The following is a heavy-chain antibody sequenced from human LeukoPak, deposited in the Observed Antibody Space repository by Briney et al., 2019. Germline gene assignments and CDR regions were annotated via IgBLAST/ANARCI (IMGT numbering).Heavy chain of an antibody. CDR2: IYTSGST. J-gene: IGHJ4*02. CDR3: ARGARRSGYSIDY. V-gene: IGHV4-61*02. D-gene: IGHD3-3*01. CDR1: GGSISSGSYY. Sequence: SETLSLTCTVSGGSISSGSYYWSWIRQPAGKGLEWIGRIYTSGSTNYNPSLKSRVTISVDTSKNQFSLKLSSVTAADTAVYYCARGARRSGYSIDYRGQGTLVTVSS.